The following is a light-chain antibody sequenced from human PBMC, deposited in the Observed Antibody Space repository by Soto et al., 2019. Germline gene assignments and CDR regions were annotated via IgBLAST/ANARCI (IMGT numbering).Light chain of an antibody. CDR2: GNT. CDR3: QSYDDSLSVHYV. Sequence: LTQPPSVSGAPGQRVTISCTGSSSNIGSTYDVQWYQQLPGTAPKLLIHGNTDRPSGVPDRFSGSKSGTSASLAITGLQADDEAYYYCQSYDDSLSVHYVFGTGTKLTVL. CDR1: SSNIGSTYD. V-gene: IGLV1-40*01. J-gene: IGLJ1*01.